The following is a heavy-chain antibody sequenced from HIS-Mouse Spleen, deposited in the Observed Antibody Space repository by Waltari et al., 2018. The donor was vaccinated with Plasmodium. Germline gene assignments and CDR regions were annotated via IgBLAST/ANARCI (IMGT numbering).Heavy chain of an antibody. Sequence: EVQLVESGGGLVQPGGSLRLSCAASGFTFRSYWMSWVRQAPGKGLECVANIKKDGSEKYYVDSVKGRFTISRDNAKNSLYLQMNSLRAEDTAVYYCASSWYWYFDLWGRGTLVTVSS. CDR1: GFTFRSYW. D-gene: IGHD6-13*01. V-gene: IGHV3-7*01. CDR3: ASSWYWYFDL. CDR2: IKKDGSEK. J-gene: IGHJ2*01.